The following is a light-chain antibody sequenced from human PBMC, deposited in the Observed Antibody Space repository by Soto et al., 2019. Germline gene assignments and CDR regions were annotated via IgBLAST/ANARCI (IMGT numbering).Light chain of an antibody. J-gene: IGKJ4*01. Sequence: EIVLTQSPVTLSLSPGERATLSCRASQSVSSYLAWYQQKPGQAPRLLIYDASNRATGIPARFSGSGSGTDFTLTISSLEPEDVAVYYCQHRSSWPLTFGGGTKVEIK. CDR1: QSVSSY. CDR3: QHRSSWPLT. CDR2: DAS. V-gene: IGKV3-11*01.